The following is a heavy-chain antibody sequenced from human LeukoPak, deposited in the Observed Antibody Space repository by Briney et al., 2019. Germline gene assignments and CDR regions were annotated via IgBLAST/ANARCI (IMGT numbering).Heavy chain of an antibody. CDR1: GFTLSNYW. V-gene: IGHV3-74*01. CDR2: ISTDGTTT. D-gene: IGHD1-26*01. J-gene: IGHJ4*02. Sequence: GGSLRLSCAASGFTLSNYWMHWVRQVPGKGLVWVSRISTDGTTTSYADSVKGRFTISRDNAKNTLYLQVNSLRAEDTAVYYCAREHRNVGATIDWWGQGTLVTVSS. CDR3: AREHRNVGATIDW.